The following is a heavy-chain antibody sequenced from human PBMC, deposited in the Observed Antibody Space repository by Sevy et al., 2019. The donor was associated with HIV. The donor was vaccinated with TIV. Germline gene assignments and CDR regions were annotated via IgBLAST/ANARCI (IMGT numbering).Heavy chain of an antibody. Sequence: GGSLRLSCAASGFTFSSYGMHWVRQAPAKGLEWVAVIWYDGSNRYYADSVKGRVTISRGNSKNTLFLQMNSLRDEDTAVYYCARGLAALPGYYYGMDVWGQGTTVTVSS. CDR2: IWYDGSNR. V-gene: IGHV3-33*01. D-gene: IGHD6-6*01. CDR1: GFTFSSYG. CDR3: ARGLAALPGYYYGMDV. J-gene: IGHJ6*02.